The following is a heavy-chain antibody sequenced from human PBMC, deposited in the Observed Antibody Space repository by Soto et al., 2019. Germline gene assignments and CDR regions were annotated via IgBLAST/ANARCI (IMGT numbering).Heavy chain of an antibody. CDR3: VTMIVVVPF. Sequence: GASVKVSCKASGYTFTSYYMHWVRQAPGQGLEWMGIINPSGGSTSYAQKFQGRVTMTRDTSTSTVYMELSSLRSEDTAVHYCVTMIVVVPFWGQGTMVTVSS. V-gene: IGHV1-46*03. D-gene: IGHD3-22*01. CDR2: INPSGGST. J-gene: IGHJ3*01. CDR1: GYTFTSYY.